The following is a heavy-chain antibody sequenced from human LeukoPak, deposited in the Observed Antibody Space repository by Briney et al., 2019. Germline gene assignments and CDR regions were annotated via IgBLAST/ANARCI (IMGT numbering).Heavy chain of an antibody. V-gene: IGHV3-9*01. CDR1: GSTFDDYA. D-gene: IGHD6-19*01. CDR3: AKESSSGWYWFDP. Sequence: GRSLRLSCAASGSTFDDYAMHWVRQAPGKGLEWVSGISWNSGSIGYADSEKGRFTISRDNAKNSLYLQMNSLRAEDTALYYCAKESSSGWYWFDPWGQGTLVTVSS. J-gene: IGHJ5*02. CDR2: ISWNSGSI.